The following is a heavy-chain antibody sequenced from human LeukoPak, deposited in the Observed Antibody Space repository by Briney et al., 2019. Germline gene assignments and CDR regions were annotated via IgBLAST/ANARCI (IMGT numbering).Heavy chain of an antibody. CDR2: INPNSGGT. D-gene: IGHD3-3*01. J-gene: IGHJ6*03. CDR3: AREMRYYDFWSGFSRLNYYYYYMDV. CDR1: GYTFTGYY. Sequence: ASVKVSCKASGYTFTGYYMHWVRQAPGQGLEWMGWINPNSGGTNYAQKFQGRVTMTRDTSISTAYMELSRLRSDDTAVYYCAREMRYYDFWSGFSRLNYYYYYMDVWGKGTTVTVSS. V-gene: IGHV1-2*02.